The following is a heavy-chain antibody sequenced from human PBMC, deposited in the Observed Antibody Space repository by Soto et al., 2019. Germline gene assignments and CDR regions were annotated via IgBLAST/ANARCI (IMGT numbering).Heavy chain of an antibody. D-gene: IGHD2-21*02. CDR3: AKDKVPVVVTAPFDY. CDR2: ISYDGSNK. CDR1: GFTFSSYG. V-gene: IGHV3-30*18. J-gene: IGHJ4*02. Sequence: QVQLVESGGGVVQPGRSLRLSCAASGFTFSSYGMHWVRQAPGKGLEWVAVISYDGSNKYYADSVKGRFTISRDNSKNTLYLQMNSLRAEDTAGYYCAKDKVPVVVTAPFDYWGQGTLVTVSS.